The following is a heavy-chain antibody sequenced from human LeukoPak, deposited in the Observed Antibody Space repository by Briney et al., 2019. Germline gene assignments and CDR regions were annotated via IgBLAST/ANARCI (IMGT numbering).Heavy chain of an antibody. D-gene: IGHD6-13*01. Sequence: QPGGSLRPSCAASGFTFSNYWMSWVRQAPGKGLEWVANIKQDGSEKYYVDSVKGRFTISRDNDKNSLYLQMNSLRAEDAAVYYCASGRQLGYWGQGTLVTVSS. CDR2: IKQDGSEK. J-gene: IGHJ4*02. V-gene: IGHV3-7*01. CDR1: GFTFSNYW. CDR3: ASGRQLGY.